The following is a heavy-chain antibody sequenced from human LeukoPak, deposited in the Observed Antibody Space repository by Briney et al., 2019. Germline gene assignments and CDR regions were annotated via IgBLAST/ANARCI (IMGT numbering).Heavy chain of an antibody. CDR2: ISWNSGSI. CDR3: AKGGRGYYGSGSYYRTPDYFDY. J-gene: IGHJ4*02. CDR1: GFTFDDYA. V-gene: IGHV3-9*01. Sequence: GGSLRLSCAASGFTFDDYAMHWVRQAPGKGLEWVSGISWNSGSIGYADSVKGRFTISRDNAKNSLYLQMNSLRAEDTALYYCAKGGRGYYGSGSYYRTPDYFDYWGQGTLVTVSS. D-gene: IGHD3-10*01.